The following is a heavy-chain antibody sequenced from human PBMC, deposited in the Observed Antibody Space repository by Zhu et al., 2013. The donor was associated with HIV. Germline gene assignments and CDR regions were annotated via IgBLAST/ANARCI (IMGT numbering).Heavy chain of an antibody. Sequence: QVQLVQSGAEVKKPGASVKVSCKASGYTFTSYYMHWVRQAPGQGLEWMGIINPSGGSTSYAQKFQGRVTMTRDTSTSTVYMELSSLRSEDTAVYYCARVSYYYGSGSPFDYWGQGTLVTVSS. CDR2: INPSGGST. V-gene: IGHV1-46*01. J-gene: IGHJ4*02. CDR3: ARVSYYYGSGSPFDY. CDR1: GYTFTSYY. D-gene: IGHD3-10*01.